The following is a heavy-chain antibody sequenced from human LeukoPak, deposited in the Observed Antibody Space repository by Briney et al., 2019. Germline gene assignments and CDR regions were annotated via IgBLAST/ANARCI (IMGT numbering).Heavy chain of an antibody. D-gene: IGHD4-11*01. Sequence: SETLSLTCTVSGRSISSYYWSWIRQSPGKGLEWIGHIYHSGSTNYNPSLRGRVTMSIDTSMNQFSLKLTSVTAADTAVYYCAREKMTTITTIDYWGQGTLVTVSS. V-gene: IGHV4-59*12. CDR2: IYHSGST. J-gene: IGHJ4*02. CDR3: AREKMTTITTIDY. CDR1: GRSISSYY.